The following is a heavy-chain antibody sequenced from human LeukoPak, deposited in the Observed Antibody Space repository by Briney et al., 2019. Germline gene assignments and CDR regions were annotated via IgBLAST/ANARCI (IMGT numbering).Heavy chain of an antibody. Sequence: SQTLSLTCAISGDSVSSNSAAWTWIRQSPSRGLEWLGRTYYRSKWYNDYPVSVRSRITTNPDTSKNQFSLRLNSVTPEDTAVYYCTRGVTVTGYYFDYWGQGTLVTVSS. CDR3: TRGVTVTGYYFDY. V-gene: IGHV6-1*01. CDR1: GDSVSSNSAA. J-gene: IGHJ4*02. CDR2: TYYRSKWYN. D-gene: IGHD6-19*01.